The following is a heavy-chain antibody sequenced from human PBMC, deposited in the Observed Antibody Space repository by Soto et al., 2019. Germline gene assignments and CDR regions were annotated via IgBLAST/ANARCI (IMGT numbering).Heavy chain of an antibody. CDR1: GFNFSSYV. CDR2: IWYDGGNK. V-gene: IGHV3-33*01. CDR3: ARDGQWLPRDGLRSSYYFDY. J-gene: IGHJ4*02. D-gene: IGHD6-19*01. Sequence: QVQLVESGGGVVQPGRSLRLSCAASGFNFSSYVMHWVRQAPGKGLEWVAVIWYDGGNKYYADSVKGRFTISRDNSENTLYLQTNSLRAEDTAVYYCARDGQWLPRDGLRSSYYFDYWGQGTLVTVSS.